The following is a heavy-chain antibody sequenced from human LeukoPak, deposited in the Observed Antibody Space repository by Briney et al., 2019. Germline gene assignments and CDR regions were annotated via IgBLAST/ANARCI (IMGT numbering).Heavy chain of an antibody. J-gene: IGHJ5*02. V-gene: IGHV1-69*13. CDR2: IIPIFGTA. CDR3: AVIVVVPAATSTNRFDP. Sequence: VASVKVSCKASGGTFSSYAISWVRQAPGQGLEWMGGIIPIFGTANYAQKFQGRVTITADESTSTAYMELSSLRSEDTAVYYCAVIVVVPAATSTNRFDPWGQGTLVTVSS. CDR1: GGTFSSYA. D-gene: IGHD2-2*01.